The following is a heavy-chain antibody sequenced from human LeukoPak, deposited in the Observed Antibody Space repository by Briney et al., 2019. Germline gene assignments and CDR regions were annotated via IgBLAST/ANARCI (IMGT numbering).Heavy chain of an antibody. CDR3: ARDKIYDFWSGHNFDY. V-gene: IGHV3-33*01. Sequence: GGSLRLSCVASGFIFSSYGMHWVRQAPGKGLEWVSVIWYDGTNKYYGDSVKGRFTISRDNSKNTLYLQINRLRVEDTAVYYCARDKIYDFWSGHNFDYWGQGTLVTVSS. CDR1: GFIFSSYG. D-gene: IGHD3-3*01. J-gene: IGHJ4*02. CDR2: IWYDGTNK.